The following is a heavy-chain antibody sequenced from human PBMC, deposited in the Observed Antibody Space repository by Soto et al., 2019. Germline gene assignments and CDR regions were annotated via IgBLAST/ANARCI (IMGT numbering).Heavy chain of an antibody. Sequence: EVQLVESGGGLVQPGGSLRLSCAASGFTFSSYSMNWVRQAPGKGLEWVSYISSSSSTIYYADSVKGRFTISRDNAKNSLYLQMNRLRDEDTAVYYCARDPGDYGEYGMDVWGQGTTVTFSS. V-gene: IGHV3-48*02. CDR2: ISSSSSTI. J-gene: IGHJ6*02. D-gene: IGHD4-17*01. CDR1: GFTFSSYS. CDR3: ARDPGDYGEYGMDV.